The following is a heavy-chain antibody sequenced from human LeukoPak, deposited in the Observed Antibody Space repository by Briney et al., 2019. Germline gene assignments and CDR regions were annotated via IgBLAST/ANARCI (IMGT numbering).Heavy chain of an antibody. Sequence: PGGSLRLSCAASGFTFDDYAMHWVRQAPGKGLEWVSAISGSGGSTYYADFVKGRFTISRDNSKNTLYLQMNSLRAEDTAVYYCAKDAKYSSSCSAADYWGQGTLVTVSS. V-gene: IGHV3-23*01. CDR3: AKDAKYSSSCSAADY. CDR2: ISGSGGST. J-gene: IGHJ4*02. D-gene: IGHD6-13*01. CDR1: GFTFDDYA.